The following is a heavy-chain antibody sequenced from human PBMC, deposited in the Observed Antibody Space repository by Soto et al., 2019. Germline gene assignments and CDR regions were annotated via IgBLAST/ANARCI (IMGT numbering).Heavy chain of an antibody. CDR3: ARGGITGTTLYYYYGMDV. J-gene: IGHJ6*02. CDR1: GFTFSSYA. D-gene: IGHD1-7*01. CDR2: ISYDGSNK. V-gene: IGHV3-30*14. Sequence: QVQLVESGGGVVQPGRSLRLSCAASGFTFSSYAMHWVRQAPGKGLEWVAVISYDGSNKYYADSVKGRFTISRDNSKNTLYLQMNSLRAEDTAVYYCARGGITGTTLYYYYGMDVWGQGTTVTVSS.